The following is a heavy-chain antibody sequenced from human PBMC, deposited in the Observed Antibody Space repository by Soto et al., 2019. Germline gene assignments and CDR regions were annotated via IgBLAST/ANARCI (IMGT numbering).Heavy chain of an antibody. J-gene: IGHJ6*02. V-gene: IGHV1-46*01. D-gene: IGHD6-19*01. CDR3: AADGVAVAGTFRQTPNYYYYYGMDV. CDR2: INPSGGST. CDR1: GYTFTSYY. Sequence: ASVKVSCTASGYTFTSYYMHWVRQAPGQGLEWMGIINPSGGSTSYAQKFQGRVTMTRDMSTSTAYMELSSLRSEDTAVYYCAADGVAVAGTFRQTPNYYYYYGMDVWGQGTTVTVSS.